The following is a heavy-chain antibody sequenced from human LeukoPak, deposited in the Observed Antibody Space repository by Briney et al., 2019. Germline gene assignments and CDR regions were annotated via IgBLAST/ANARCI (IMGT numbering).Heavy chain of an antibody. Sequence: GGSLRLSCAASGFTFSSYAMSWVRQAPGKGLEWVSYISSSSSTIYYADSVKGRFTISRDNAKNSLYLQMNSLRAEDTAVYYCARAQRTYGSGSYCAFDIWGQGTMVTVSS. V-gene: IGHV3-48*04. J-gene: IGHJ3*02. CDR3: ARAQRTYGSGSYCAFDI. CDR2: ISSSSSTI. CDR1: GFTFSSYA. D-gene: IGHD3-10*01.